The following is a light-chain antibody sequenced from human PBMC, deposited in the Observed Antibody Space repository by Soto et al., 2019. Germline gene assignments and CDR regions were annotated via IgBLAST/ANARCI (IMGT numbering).Light chain of an antibody. Sequence: EIVLTQSPGTLSLSSGERATLSCRASQSVSSSYLAWYQQKPGQAPRLLIYGASRRATGIPDRFSGSGSGTDFTLIISRLEPEDFAVYYFQQYGSSLTWTFGQGTKVEIK. CDR1: QSVSSSY. CDR2: GAS. J-gene: IGKJ1*01. CDR3: QQYGSSLTWT. V-gene: IGKV3-20*01.